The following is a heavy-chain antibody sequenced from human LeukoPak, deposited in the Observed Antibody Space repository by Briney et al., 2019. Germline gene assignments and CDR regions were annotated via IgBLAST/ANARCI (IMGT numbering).Heavy chain of an antibody. Sequence: PGGSLRLSCAASGFTFSTYSMNWVRQAPGKGPEWLSYITSSSSTIYYADSVKGRFTVSRDNAKNSLYLQMNSLRAEDTAVYYCTRRLAVWGQGTQVTVSS. CDR2: ITSSSSTI. D-gene: IGHD2-21*01. CDR1: GFTFSTYS. V-gene: IGHV3-48*01. J-gene: IGHJ4*02. CDR3: TRRLAV.